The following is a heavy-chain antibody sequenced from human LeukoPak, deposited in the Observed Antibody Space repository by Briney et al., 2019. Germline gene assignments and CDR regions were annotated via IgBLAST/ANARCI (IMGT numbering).Heavy chain of an antibody. V-gene: IGHV3-15*01. CDR2: IKSKTDGGTT. D-gene: IGHD5-18*01. CDR3: TTVERGYSYGFDY. Sequence: WVRQAPGKGLEWVGRIKSKTDGGTTNYAAPVKGRFTISRDDSKNTLYLQMISLKTEDTAVYYCTTVERGYSYGFDYWGQGTLVTVSS. J-gene: IGHJ4*02.